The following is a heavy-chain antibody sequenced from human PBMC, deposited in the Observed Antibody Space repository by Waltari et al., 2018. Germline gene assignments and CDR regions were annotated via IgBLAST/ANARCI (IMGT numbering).Heavy chain of an antibody. D-gene: IGHD3-22*01. CDR3: ARGQGAYYYDSSGYGAFDI. CDR2: IGTAGDT. J-gene: IGHJ3*02. Sequence: EVQLVESGGGLVQPGGSLRLSCAASGFTFSSYDMHWVRQATGKGLEWVSAIGTAGDTYYPGSVKGRFTISRENAKNSLYLQMNSLRAGDTAVYYCARGQGAYYYDSSGYGAFDIWGQGTMVTVSS. V-gene: IGHV3-13*01. CDR1: GFTFSSYD.